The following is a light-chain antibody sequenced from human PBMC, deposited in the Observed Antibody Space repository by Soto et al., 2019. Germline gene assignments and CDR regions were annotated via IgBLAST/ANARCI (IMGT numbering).Light chain of an antibody. V-gene: IGLV2-14*01. J-gene: IGLJ3*02. CDR1: SSDVGGYKF. CDR2: EVN. CDR3: SSYGGNNNVM. Sequence: QSALTQPASVSASPGQSITISCTGTSSDVGGYKFVSWYQHHPGKAPKLMIYEVNNRPSGVSNRFSGSKSGNTASLTVSGLQAEDEGTYYCSSYGGNNNVMFGGGTKLTVL.